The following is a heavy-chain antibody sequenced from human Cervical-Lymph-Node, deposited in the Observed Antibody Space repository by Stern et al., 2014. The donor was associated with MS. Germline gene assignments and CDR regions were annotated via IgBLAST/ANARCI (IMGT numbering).Heavy chain of an antibody. D-gene: IGHD2-15*01. Sequence: EVQLVESGGGLVKPGGSLRLSCAASGFTFSSYSMNWVRQAPGKGLEWVSSISSSSSYIYYADSVKGRFTISRDNAKNSLYLQMNSLRAEDTAVYYCARDFVVVVAATRDYYYGMDVWCQGTTVTVSS. CDR3: ARDFVVVVAATRDYYYGMDV. J-gene: IGHJ6*02. CDR1: GFTFSSYS. V-gene: IGHV3-21*01. CDR2: ISSSSSYI.